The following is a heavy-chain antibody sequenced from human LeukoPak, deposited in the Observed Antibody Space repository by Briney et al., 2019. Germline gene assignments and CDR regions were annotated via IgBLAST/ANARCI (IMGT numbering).Heavy chain of an antibody. V-gene: IGHV4-34*01. Sequence: PSETLSLTCAVYGGSFSGYYWSWIRQPPGKGLEWIGEINHSGSTNYNPSLKSRVTISVDTSKNQFSLKLSSVTAADTAVYYCARVFTYYDFWSGYYDHYFDYWGQGTLVTVSS. CDR3: ARVFTYYDFWSGYYDHYFDY. CDR2: INHSGST. D-gene: IGHD3-3*01. CDR1: GGSFSGYY. J-gene: IGHJ4*02.